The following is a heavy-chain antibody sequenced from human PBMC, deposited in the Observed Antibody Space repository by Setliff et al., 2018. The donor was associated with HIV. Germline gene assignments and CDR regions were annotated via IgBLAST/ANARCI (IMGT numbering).Heavy chain of an antibody. D-gene: IGHD1-26*01. CDR3: ARVGSYWSTFDY. Sequence: ASVKVSCKASGYTVTTYGISWVRQAPGQGLEWMGWFNTETRNPMYAQAFKGRLVFSLDTSVSTAHLQINSLKAEDTAMYYCARVGSYWSTFDYWGQGALVTVSS. CDR1: GYTVTTYG. CDR2: FNTETRNP. J-gene: IGHJ4*02. V-gene: IGHV7-4-1*02.